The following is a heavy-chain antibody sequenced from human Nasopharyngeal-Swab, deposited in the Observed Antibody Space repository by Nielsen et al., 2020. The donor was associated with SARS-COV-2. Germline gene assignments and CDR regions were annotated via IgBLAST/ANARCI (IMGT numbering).Heavy chain of an antibody. V-gene: IGHV3-48*01. J-gene: IGHJ5*02. Sequence: GGSLRLSCAAYGFSISTNGMHWVRQAPGKGLEWLAYISSSSSKSYYADSCKGRFTISRDNPKSSLFLQMNSLISEDTAVYYCAKDRISMILVPLPWGQGTLVTVSS. CDR1: GFSISTNG. CDR2: ISSSSSKS. D-gene: IGHD3-22*01. CDR3: AKDRISMILVPLP.